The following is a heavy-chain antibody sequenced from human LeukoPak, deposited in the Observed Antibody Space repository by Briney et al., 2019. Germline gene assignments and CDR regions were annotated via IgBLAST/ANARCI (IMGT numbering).Heavy chain of an antibody. J-gene: IGHJ6*03. CDR3: ARTGLNNWNTDYYYFYFMDV. CDR2: INWNGDDT. V-gene: IGHV3-20*04. Sequence: GGSLRLSCAASGFTFDDYGMSWVRQAPGKGLEWVSGINWNGDDTHYADSAKGRFTISRDNAKNSLYLQMNSLRAEDTALYYCARTGLNNWNTDYYYFYFMDVWGKGTTVTVSS. D-gene: IGHD1/OR15-1a*01. CDR1: GFTFDDYG.